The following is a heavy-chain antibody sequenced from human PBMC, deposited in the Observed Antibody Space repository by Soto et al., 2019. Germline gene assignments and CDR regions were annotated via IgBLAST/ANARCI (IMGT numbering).Heavy chain of an antibody. CDR2: VVHRGTT. CDR1: GASISDNNW. V-gene: IGHV4-4*02. CDR3: ASHIGVTGTRGFDY. Sequence: QVQLQESGPGLVKPSGTLSLTCAVSGASISDNNWWSWVRQPPGKGLEWIGEVVHRGTTNHNPSLRRRVTISMDKSKNQISLTLSSVTAADSAVYYCASHIGVTGTRGFDYWGQGTLVTVSS. D-gene: IGHD6-19*01. J-gene: IGHJ4*02.